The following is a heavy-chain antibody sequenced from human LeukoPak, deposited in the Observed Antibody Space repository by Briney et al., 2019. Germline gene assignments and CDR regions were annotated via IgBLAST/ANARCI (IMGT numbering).Heavy chain of an antibody. Sequence: GGSLTLSCAASGFSFDDNAMQRLRQAQGQGLVGVSLISAGGGNTYYADSVKGRFTIARDKSQNSLFLQMNSLRTEDTGLYYCAKDLSTWYCGFDIWGQGTMVTVSS. J-gene: IGHJ3*02. D-gene: IGHD6-13*01. V-gene: IGHV3-43*02. CDR3: AKDLSTWYCGFDI. CDR1: GFSFDDNA. CDR2: ISAGGGNT.